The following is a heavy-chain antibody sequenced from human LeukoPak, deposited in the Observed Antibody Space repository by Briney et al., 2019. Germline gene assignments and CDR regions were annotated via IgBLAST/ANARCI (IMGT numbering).Heavy chain of an antibody. D-gene: IGHD1-26*01. V-gene: IGHV4-61*01. CDR2: IYYSGST. CDR3: ARVEVGAYSDY. J-gene: IGHJ4*02. CDR1: GGSFSSGSYY. Sequence: SETLSLTCTVSGGSFSSGSYYWSWIRQPPGKGLEWIGYIYYSGSTNYNPSLKSRVTISVDTSKNQFSLKLSSVTAADTAVYYCARVEVGAYSDYWGQGTLVTVSS.